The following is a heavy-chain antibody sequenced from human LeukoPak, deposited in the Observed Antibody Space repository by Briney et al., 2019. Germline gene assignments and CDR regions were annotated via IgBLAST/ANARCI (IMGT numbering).Heavy chain of an antibody. D-gene: IGHD6-6*01. CDR2: LNPGNGGT. Sequence: GASVKVSCKASGYTFTVQYIHWLRQAPGQGLEWMGWLNPGNGGTSYAQRFQGRVTMTRDTSTSTAYMELSSLRSEDTAVYYCARLRVTARLMRHYYYMDVWGKGTTVTVSS. V-gene: IGHV1-2*02. J-gene: IGHJ6*03. CDR1: GYTFTVQY. CDR3: ARLRVTARLMRHYYYMDV.